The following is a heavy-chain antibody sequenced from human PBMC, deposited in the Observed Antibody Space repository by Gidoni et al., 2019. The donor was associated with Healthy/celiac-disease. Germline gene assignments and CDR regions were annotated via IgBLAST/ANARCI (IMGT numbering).Heavy chain of an antibody. J-gene: IGHJ4*02. CDR1: GGSISSSSYY. CDR3: ARHDGTVYDFWSGYYGSGSYAAYDY. Sequence: QLQLQESGPGLVKPSETLSLTCTVSGGSISSSSYYWGWIRQPPGKGLEWIGSIYYSGSTYYNPSLKSRVTISVDTSKNQFSLKLSSVTAADTAVYYCARHDGTVYDFWSGYYGSGSYAAYDYWGQGTLVTVSS. V-gene: IGHV4-39*01. D-gene: IGHD3-3*01. CDR2: IYYSGST.